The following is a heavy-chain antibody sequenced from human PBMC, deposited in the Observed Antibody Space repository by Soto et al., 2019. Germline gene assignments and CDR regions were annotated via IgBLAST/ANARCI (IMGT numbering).Heavy chain of an antibody. Sequence: SETLSLTCAVDGGSFSDFYWSWIRQPPGKGLEWIGEINHSGSTNYNLSLKSRVTISVDTPKNQFSLKLSSVTAADTAVYYCARGKDIVVVVTAEYFQHWGQGALVTVSS. J-gene: IGHJ1*01. D-gene: IGHD2-15*01. CDR1: GGSFSDFY. CDR3: ARGKDIVVVVTAEYFQH. CDR2: INHSGST. V-gene: IGHV4-34*01.